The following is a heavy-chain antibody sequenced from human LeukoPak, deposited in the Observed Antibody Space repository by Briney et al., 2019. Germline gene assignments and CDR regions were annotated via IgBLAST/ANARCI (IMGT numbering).Heavy chain of an antibody. CDR3: ARNLLPAAGAPYYYGTDV. CDR2: IIPILGIA. CDR1: GGTFSSYA. V-gene: IGHV1-69*04. J-gene: IGHJ6*02. D-gene: IGHD6-13*01. Sequence: ASVKVSCKASGGTFSSYAISWVRQAPGQGLEWMGRIIPILGIANYAQKFQGRATITADKSTSTAYMELSSLRSEDTAVYYCARNLLPAAGAPYYYGTDVWGQGTTVTVSS.